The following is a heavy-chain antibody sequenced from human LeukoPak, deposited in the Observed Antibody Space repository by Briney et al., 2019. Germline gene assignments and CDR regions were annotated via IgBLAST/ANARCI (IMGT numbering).Heavy chain of an antibody. Sequence: SETLSLTCAVYGGSFSGAYWSWIRQAPGKGLGWIGEINHSGSTNYNPSLTSRVTMSLNTSKKQVSLKLNSVTAADTAVYYCARGPTAVRGVIRFYYYMDVWGKGTAVTVSS. CDR1: GGSFSGAY. CDR2: INHSGST. CDR3: ARGPTAVRGVIRFYYYMDV. D-gene: IGHD3-10*01. J-gene: IGHJ6*03. V-gene: IGHV4-34*01.